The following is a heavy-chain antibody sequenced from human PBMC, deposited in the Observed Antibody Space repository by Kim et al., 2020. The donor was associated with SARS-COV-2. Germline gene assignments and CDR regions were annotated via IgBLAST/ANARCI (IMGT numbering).Heavy chain of an antibody. V-gene: IGHV4-34*01. CDR3: ASLVLWFGESY. CDR2: INHSGST. J-gene: IGHJ4*02. CDR1: GGSFSGYY. Sequence: SETLSLTCAVYGGSFSGYYWSWIRQPPGKGLEWIGEINHSGSTNYNPSLKSRVTISVDTSKNQFSLKLSSVTAADTAVYYCASLVLWFGESYWGQGTLVTVSS. D-gene: IGHD3-10*01.